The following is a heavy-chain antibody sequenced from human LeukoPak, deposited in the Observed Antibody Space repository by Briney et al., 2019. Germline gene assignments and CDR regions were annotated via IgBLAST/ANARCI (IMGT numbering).Heavy chain of an antibody. Sequence: GGSLRLSCAASGFTFSSYAMHWVRQAPGKGLEYVSAISSNGGSTYYANSVKGRFTISGDNSKNTLYLQMGGLRAEDMAVYYCARADITGTSYYFDYWGQGTLVTVSS. CDR2: ISSNGGST. CDR3: ARADITGTSYYFDY. V-gene: IGHV3-64*01. J-gene: IGHJ4*02. D-gene: IGHD1-20*01. CDR1: GFTFSSYA.